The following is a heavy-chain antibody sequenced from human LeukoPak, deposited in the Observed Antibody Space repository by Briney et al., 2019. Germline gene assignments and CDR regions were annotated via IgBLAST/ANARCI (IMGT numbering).Heavy chain of an antibody. D-gene: IGHD4-11*01. Sequence: TSETLSLTYTVSGGSISSYYWSWIRQPPGKGLEWIGYIYYSGSTNYNPSLKSRVTISVDTSKNQFSLKLSSVTAADTAVYYCARRSSNLAFDIWGQGTMVTVSS. V-gene: IGHV4-59*08. CDR3: ARRSSNLAFDI. J-gene: IGHJ3*02. CDR2: IYYSGST. CDR1: GGSISSYY.